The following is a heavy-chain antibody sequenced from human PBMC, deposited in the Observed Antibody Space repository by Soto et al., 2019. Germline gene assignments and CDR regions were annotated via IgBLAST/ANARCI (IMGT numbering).Heavy chain of an antibody. V-gene: IGHV3-30*18. CDR1: GFTFSNYG. CDR2: ISFDGTDR. Sequence: QVQLVESGGGVVQPGRSLRLSCAGTGFTFSNYGFHWVRQAPGKGLEWVGGISFDGTDRYYVDSVKGRFTISRDNSRNTVYLQIKRLRGEDTVVFYGAKSGGEFRSYEGMDVWGQGTTVNVSS. CDR3: AKSGGEFRSYEGMDV. J-gene: IGHJ6*02. D-gene: IGHD3-16*01.